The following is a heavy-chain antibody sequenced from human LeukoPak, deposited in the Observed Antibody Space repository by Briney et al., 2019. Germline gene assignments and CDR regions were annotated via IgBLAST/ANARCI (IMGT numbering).Heavy chain of an antibody. J-gene: IGHJ1*01. Sequence: VEPGGSLRLSCAASGFTFSSYAMSWVRQAPGKGLEWVSAISGSGGSTYYADSVKGRFTISRDNSKNTLYLQMNSLRAEDTAVYYCAKCGIAAAGTPLDFQHWGQGTLVTVSS. CDR3: AKCGIAAAGTPLDFQH. D-gene: IGHD6-13*01. CDR1: GFTFSSYA. CDR2: ISGSGGST. V-gene: IGHV3-23*01.